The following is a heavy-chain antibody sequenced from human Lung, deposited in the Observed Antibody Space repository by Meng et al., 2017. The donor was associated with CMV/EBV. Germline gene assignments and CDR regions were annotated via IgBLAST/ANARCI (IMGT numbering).Heavy chain of an antibody. J-gene: IGHJ5*02. D-gene: IGHD6-19*01. Sequence: GGSLRLSCVASGLTFSSHPMTWVRQAPGKGLEWVSSISGSGGSTYSADSVQGRFTISRDNSKNTLYLQMSALRDEDTALYYCARGGPVAGKNRFDRWGQGTLVTVSS. CDR2: ISGSGGST. CDR3: ARGGPVAGKNRFDR. V-gene: IGHV3-23*01. CDR1: GLTFSSHP.